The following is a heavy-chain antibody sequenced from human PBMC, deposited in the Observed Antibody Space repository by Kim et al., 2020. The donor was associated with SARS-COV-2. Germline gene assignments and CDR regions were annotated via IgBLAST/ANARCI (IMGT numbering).Heavy chain of an antibody. CDR2: ISYDGSNK. CDR1: GFTFSSYG. J-gene: IGHJ4*02. V-gene: IGHV3-30*18. D-gene: IGHD3-3*01. CDR3: AKPAFGSGYYTFDY. Sequence: GGSLRLSCAASGFTFSSYGMHWVRQAPGKGLEWVAVISYDGSNKYYADSVKGRFTISRDNSKNTLYLQMNSLRAEDTAVYYCAKPAFGSGYYTFDYWGQGTLVTVSS.